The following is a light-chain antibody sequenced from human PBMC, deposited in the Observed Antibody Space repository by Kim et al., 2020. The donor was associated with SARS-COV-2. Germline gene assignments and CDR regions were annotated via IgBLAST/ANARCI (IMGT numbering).Light chain of an antibody. Sequence: SPGERATLSCRASQSVSSIYLAWFQQRPGQAPRLLIYGASSRATGIPDRFSGSGSGADFTLTISRLEPEDFAVYYCQQYGNSPWTFGQGTKVDIK. CDR2: GAS. V-gene: IGKV3-20*01. CDR1: QSVSSIY. CDR3: QQYGNSPWT. J-gene: IGKJ1*01.